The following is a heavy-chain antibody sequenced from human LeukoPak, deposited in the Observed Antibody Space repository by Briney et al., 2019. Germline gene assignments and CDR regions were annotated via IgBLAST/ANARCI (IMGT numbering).Heavy chain of an antibody. V-gene: IGHV3-23*01. Sequence: GGSLRLSCAASGFTFSTYAMTWVRQAPGKGLEWVSAISGSGATTYYADSVKGRFTISRDNSKNTLFLQMNSLSAEDTAIYYCARYCTGGSCFFQYGMDVWGKGTRSPSPQ. CDR3: ARYCTGGSCFFQYGMDV. CDR2: ISGSGATT. J-gene: IGHJ6*04. D-gene: IGHD2-15*01. CDR1: GFTFSTYA.